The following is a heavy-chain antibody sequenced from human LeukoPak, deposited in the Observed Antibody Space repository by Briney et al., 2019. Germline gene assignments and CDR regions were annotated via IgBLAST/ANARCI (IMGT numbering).Heavy chain of an antibody. CDR1: GGTFSSYA. J-gene: IGHJ4*02. V-gene: IGHV3-23*01. CDR2: ISGSGGST. D-gene: IGHD6-6*01. Sequence: SCKASGGTFSSYAMSRVRQAPGKGLEWVSAISGSGGSTYYADSVKGRFTISRDNSKNTLYLQMNSLRAEDTAVYYCAKVTRYSSSSGAFDYWGQGTLVTVSS. CDR3: AKVTRYSSSSGAFDY.